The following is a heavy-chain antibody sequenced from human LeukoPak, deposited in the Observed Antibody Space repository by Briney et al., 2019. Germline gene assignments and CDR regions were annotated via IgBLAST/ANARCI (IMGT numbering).Heavy chain of an antibody. Sequence: PGGSLRLSCAASAFSLSAYNMNWVRQAPGKGLEWVSYISSNNRDIRYADSVKGRFTISRDKAKNSLYLQMNSLRVEDTAVYYCARDLTTTNPDAFDIWGQGTMVTVSS. J-gene: IGHJ3*02. V-gene: IGHV3-21*05. CDR2: ISSNNRDI. CDR3: ARDLTTTNPDAFDI. D-gene: IGHD4/OR15-4a*01. CDR1: AFSLSAYN.